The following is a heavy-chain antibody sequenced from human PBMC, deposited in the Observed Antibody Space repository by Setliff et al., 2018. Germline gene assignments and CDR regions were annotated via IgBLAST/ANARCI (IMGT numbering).Heavy chain of an antibody. D-gene: IGHD4-17*01. V-gene: IGHV2-5*01. CDR2: IYWNDDK. CDR3: AHKYGDYVRYFQH. Sequence: TLSLTCTVSGGSVSSGSYYWSWIRQPPGKGLEWLALIYWNDDKRYSPSLKSRLTITKDTSKNQVVLTMTNMDPVDTATYYCAHKYGDYVRYFQHWGQGTLVTVSS. J-gene: IGHJ1*01. CDR1: GGSVSSGSYY.